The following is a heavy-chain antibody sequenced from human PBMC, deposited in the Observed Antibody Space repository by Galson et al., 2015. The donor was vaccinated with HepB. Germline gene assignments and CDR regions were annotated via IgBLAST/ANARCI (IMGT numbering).Heavy chain of an antibody. CDR2: IYYSGST. V-gene: IGHV4-39*01. Sequence: ETLSLTCTVSGGSIRSSSYFWGWIRQPPGKGLEWIGRIYYSGSTYYNPSLKSRVTISVDTSKNQFSLKLSSVTAADTAVYYCARLPGYYDTSGYSIDYWGQGTLVTVSS. CDR3: ARLPGYYDTSGYSIDY. J-gene: IGHJ4*02. CDR1: GGSIRSSSYF. D-gene: IGHD3-22*01.